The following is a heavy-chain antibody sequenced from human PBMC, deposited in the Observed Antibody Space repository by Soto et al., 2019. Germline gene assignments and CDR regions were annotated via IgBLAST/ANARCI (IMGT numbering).Heavy chain of an antibody. J-gene: IGHJ2*01. CDR2: ISSSSSTI. V-gene: IGHV3-48*01. CDR1: GFTFSSYS. CDR3: ARDLGYYDSRSYWYFDL. Sequence: EVQLVESGGGLVQPGGSLRLSCAASGFTFSSYSMNWVRQAPGKGLEWVSYISSSSSTIYYADSVKGRFTISRDNAKNXXDLQMNSLRAEDTAVYYCARDLGYYDSRSYWYFDLWGRGTLVTVSS. D-gene: IGHD3-22*01.